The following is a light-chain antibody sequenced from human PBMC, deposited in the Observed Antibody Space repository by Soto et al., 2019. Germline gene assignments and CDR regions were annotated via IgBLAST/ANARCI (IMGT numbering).Light chain of an antibody. CDR2: DTS. V-gene: IGKV1-33*01. CDR3: QQYENLPRT. J-gene: IGKJ4*01. CDR1: QDISNL. Sequence: DIQMTQSPSSLSASVGDRVTITCQASQDISNLLNWYQQRPGKAPSLLIYDTSNLKAGVPSRFSGSGSGTHFTFTISSLQPEDSATYYCQQYENLPRTFGGGTKVDIK.